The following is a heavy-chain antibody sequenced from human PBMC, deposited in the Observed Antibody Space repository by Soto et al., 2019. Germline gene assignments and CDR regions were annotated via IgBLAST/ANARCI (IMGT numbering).Heavy chain of an antibody. V-gene: IGHV3-21*01. CDR1: GFTFSSYS. J-gene: IGHJ6*02. CDR2: ISSSSSYI. Sequence: GSLRLSCAASGFTFSSYSMNWVRQAPGKGLEWVSSISSSSSYIYYVDSVKGRFTISRDNAKNSLYLQMNSLRAEDTAVYYCARDDASGSYYDYYYYYGMDVWGQGTTVTVSS. D-gene: IGHD3-10*01. CDR3: ARDDASGSYYDYYYYYGMDV.